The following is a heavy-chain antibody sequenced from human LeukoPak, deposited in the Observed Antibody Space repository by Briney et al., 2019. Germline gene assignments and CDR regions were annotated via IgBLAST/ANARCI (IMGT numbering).Heavy chain of an antibody. CDR1: GGTFSSYA. V-gene: IGHV1-69*05. J-gene: IGHJ4*02. Sequence: ASVKVSCKASGGTFSSYAISWVRQAPGQGLEWMGGIIPIFCTANYAQKFQGRVTITTDESTSTAYMELSSLRSEDTAVYYCARDLGATGSYNYWGQGTLVTVSS. CDR3: ARDLGATGSYNY. D-gene: IGHD1-26*01. CDR2: IIPIFCTA.